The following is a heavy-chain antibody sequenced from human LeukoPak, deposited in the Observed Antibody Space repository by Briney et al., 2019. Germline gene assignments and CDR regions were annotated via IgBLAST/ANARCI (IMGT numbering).Heavy chain of an antibody. CDR3: ARPVTARGGSGWPQHIDY. D-gene: IGHD6-19*01. J-gene: IGHJ4*02. CDR2: ISTSGST. V-gene: IGHV4-4*07. Sequence: PSETLSLTCTVSGGSISSYYWSWIRQPAGKGLESIGHISTSGSTNYNPSLKSRVTISVDPSKNQFSLKLTSVTTADTAVYYCARPVTARGGSGWPQHIDYWGQGTLVSVSS. CDR1: GGSISSYY.